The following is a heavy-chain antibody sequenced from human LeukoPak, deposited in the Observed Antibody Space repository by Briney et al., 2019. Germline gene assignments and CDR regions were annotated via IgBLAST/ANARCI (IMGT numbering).Heavy chain of an antibody. Sequence: GASVKVSCKASGGTFSSYAISWVRQAPGQGLEWMGGIIPIFGTANYAQKFQGRVTITADESTSTAYMELSSLRSEDAAVYYCARAPDYGGNWNYYYYMDVWGKGTTVTVSS. CDR2: IIPIFGTA. CDR1: GGTFSSYA. V-gene: IGHV1-69*13. CDR3: ARAPDYGGNWNYYYYMDV. J-gene: IGHJ6*03. D-gene: IGHD4-23*01.